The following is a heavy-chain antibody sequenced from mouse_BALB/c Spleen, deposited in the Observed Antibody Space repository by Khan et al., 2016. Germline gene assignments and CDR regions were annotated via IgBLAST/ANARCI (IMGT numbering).Heavy chain of an antibody. CDR3: TRGDYYGSGY. CDR2: IHYSGST. CDR1: GYSISSGYS. J-gene: IGHJ2*01. D-gene: IGHD1-1*01. Sequence: EVQLQESGPDLVKPSQSLSLTCTVTGYSISSGYSWHWIRQFPGNKLEWMAYIHYSGSTNYNPSLKSRISITRDTSKNKFFLQLISLTTEDTATYYCTRGDYYGSGYWGQGTTLTVSS. V-gene: IGHV3-1*02.